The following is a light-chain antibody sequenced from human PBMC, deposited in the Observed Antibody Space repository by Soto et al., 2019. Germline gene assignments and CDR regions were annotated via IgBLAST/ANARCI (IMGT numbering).Light chain of an antibody. V-gene: IGKV1-39*01. CDR3: QQSYRSPYT. CDR1: QNINIY. CDR2: GAS. Sequence: IQLTQSPSSLSASVGDRVTVNCRASQNINIYLNCYQQKPGKAPKLLIYGASSLQSGVPSRFSGGGSRTDFTLTIRSLQAEDCATYYCQQSYRSPYTFGQGTRLES. J-gene: IGKJ2*01.